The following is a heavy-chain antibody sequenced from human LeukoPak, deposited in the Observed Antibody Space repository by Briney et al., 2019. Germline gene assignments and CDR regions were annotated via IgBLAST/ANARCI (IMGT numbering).Heavy chain of an antibody. CDR1: GYTLTEFS. Sequence: GASVKVSCKVSGYTLTEFSMHWVRQAPGKGLEWMGGFDPEDGETIYAQELQGRVTMTKDTSTDTAYMELSSLRSEDTAVYYCARGCYYGSGSYYNLNKNKLYYFDYWGQGTLVTVSS. V-gene: IGHV1-24*01. D-gene: IGHD3-10*01. CDR2: FDPEDGET. CDR3: ARGCYYGSGSYYNLNKNKLYYFDY. J-gene: IGHJ4*02.